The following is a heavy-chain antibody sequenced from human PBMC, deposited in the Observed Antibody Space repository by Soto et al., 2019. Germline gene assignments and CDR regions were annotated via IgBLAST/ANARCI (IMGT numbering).Heavy chain of an antibody. Sequence: PSETLSLTCTVSGGSISSYYWSWIRQPPGKGLEWIGYIYYSGSTNYNPSLKSRVTISVDTSKNQFSLKLSSVTAADTAVYYCARVNCSSTSCYLYYWGQGTLVTVSS. CDR3: ARVNCSSTSCYLYY. CDR1: GGSISSYY. CDR2: IYYSGST. D-gene: IGHD2-2*01. J-gene: IGHJ4*02. V-gene: IGHV4-59*01.